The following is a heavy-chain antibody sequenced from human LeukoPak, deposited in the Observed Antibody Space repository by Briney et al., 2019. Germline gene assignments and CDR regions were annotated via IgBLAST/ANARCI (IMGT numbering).Heavy chain of an antibody. CDR1: GFIFDDYG. D-gene: IGHD6-13*01. V-gene: IGHV3-20*04. CDR3: ARDLKRLAAVQPPEFDY. Sequence: GGSLRLSCAASGFIFDDYGISWVRQAPGKGLEWVSGINWNGGSTGYGDSVEGRFTISRDNAKNSLYLQMNGLRAEDTALYYCARDLKRLAAVQPPEFDYRGQGTLVTVSS. J-gene: IGHJ4*02. CDR2: INWNGGST.